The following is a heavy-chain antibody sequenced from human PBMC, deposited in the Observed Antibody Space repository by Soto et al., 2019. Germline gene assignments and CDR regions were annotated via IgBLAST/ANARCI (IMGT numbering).Heavy chain of an antibody. D-gene: IGHD6-13*01. J-gene: IGHJ6*02. Sequence: GGSLRLSCAASGFSFSSYSMHWVRQAPGKGLEWVAVISYDGSNKYYADSVRGRFAITRDSSKNTVSLQMNSLRLEDTAVYYCARAPPRGIAAPGTWGSGMDVWGQGATVTVSS. CDR3: ARAPPRGIAAPGTWGSGMDV. CDR1: GFSFSSYS. V-gene: IGHV3-30*09. CDR2: ISYDGSNK.